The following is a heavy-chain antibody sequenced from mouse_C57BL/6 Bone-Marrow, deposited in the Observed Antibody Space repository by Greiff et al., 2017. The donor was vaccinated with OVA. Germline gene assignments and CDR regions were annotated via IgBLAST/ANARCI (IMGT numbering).Heavy chain of an antibody. J-gene: IGHJ1*03. CDR1: GYTFTSYT. Sequence: VQLQQSGAELARPGASVKMSCKASGYTFTSYTMHWVKQRPGQGLEWIGYINPSSGYTKYNQKFKDKATLTADKSSSTAYMQLSSLTSEDSAVYYCASHWYFDVWGTGTTVTVSS. CDR3: ASHWYFDV. V-gene: IGHV1-4*01. CDR2: INPSSGYT.